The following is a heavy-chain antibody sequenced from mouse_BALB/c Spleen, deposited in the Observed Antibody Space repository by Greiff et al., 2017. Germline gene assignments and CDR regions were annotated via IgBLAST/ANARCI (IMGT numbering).Heavy chain of an antibody. D-gene: IGHD2-5*01. V-gene: IGHV5-4*02. J-gene: IGHJ3*01. Sequence: EVKLQESGGGLVKPGGSLKLSCAASGFTFSDYYMYWVRQTPEKMLEWVATISDGGSYTYYPDSVKGRFTISRDNAKNNLYLQMSSLKSEDTAMYYCARGKYSNDWFAYWGQGTLVTVSA. CDR3: ARGKYSNDWFAY. CDR2: ISDGGSYT. CDR1: GFTFSDYY.